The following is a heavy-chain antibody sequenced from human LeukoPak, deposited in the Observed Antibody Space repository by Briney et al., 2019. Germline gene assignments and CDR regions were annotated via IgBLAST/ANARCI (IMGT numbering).Heavy chain of an antibody. D-gene: IGHD2-21*02. CDR2: IIPIFGTA. Sequence: EASVKVSCKASGGTFSSYAISWVRQAPGQGLEWMGGIIPIFGTANYAQKFQGRVTITADKSTSTAYMELSSLRSEDTAVYYCAREYCGGDCYPPGWFDPWGQGTLVTVSS. CDR3: AREYCGGDCYPPGWFDP. CDR1: GGTFSSYA. V-gene: IGHV1-69*06. J-gene: IGHJ5*02.